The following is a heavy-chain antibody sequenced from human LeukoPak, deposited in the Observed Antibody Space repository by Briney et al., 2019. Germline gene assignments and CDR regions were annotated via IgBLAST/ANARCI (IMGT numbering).Heavy chain of an antibody. V-gene: IGHV3-23*01. D-gene: IGHD6-19*01. Sequence: GGSLRLSCAASGFDFQNHVIHWVRQAPGKGLEWVSTISSSGGSTYYADSVKGRFTISRDNSKNTLYLQMNSLRAEDTAVYYCAKDQYSSGPYYFDYWGQGTLVTVSS. CDR2: ISSSGGST. CDR1: GFDFQNHV. CDR3: AKDQYSSGPYYFDY. J-gene: IGHJ4*02.